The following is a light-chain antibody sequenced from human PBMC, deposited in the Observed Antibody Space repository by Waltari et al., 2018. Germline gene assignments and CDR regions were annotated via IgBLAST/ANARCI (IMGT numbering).Light chain of an antibody. J-gene: IGKJ1*01. CDR1: QGISSY. CDR3: QQYYSYSWT. V-gene: IGKV1-8*01. Sequence: AIRMTQSPPSLSASTGDRVTITCRASQGISSYLAWYQPKPGKAPKLLIYAASTLQSGVPSRFSGSGSGTDFTLTISCLQSEDFATYYCQQYYSYSWTFGQGTKVEIK. CDR2: AAS.